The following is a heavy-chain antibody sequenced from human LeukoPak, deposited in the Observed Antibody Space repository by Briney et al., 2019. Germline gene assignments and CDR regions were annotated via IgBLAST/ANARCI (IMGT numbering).Heavy chain of an antibody. D-gene: IGHD6-13*01. J-gene: IGHJ4*02. Sequence: GGSLRLSCAASGFTFSGSAVHWVRQASGKGLEWVGRIRSKANSYATAYAASVRGRFTISRDESKSTAYLQMNSLKTEDTAVYYCASVPSPEAARESSSSWGQGTLVTVSS. CDR2: IRSKANSYAT. CDR3: ASVPSPEAARESSSS. V-gene: IGHV3-73*01. CDR1: GFTFSGSA.